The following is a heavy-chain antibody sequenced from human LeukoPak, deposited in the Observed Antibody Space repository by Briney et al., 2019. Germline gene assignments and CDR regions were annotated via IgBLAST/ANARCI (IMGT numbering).Heavy chain of an antibody. D-gene: IGHD4-17*01. CDR2: ISGSGGRT. CDR1: GFTFSSYA. CDR3: AKTLELYGDSLTDH. J-gene: IGHJ4*02. V-gene: IGHV3-23*01. Sequence: GGSLRLSCAASGFTFSSYAMSWVRQAPGKGLEWVSAISGSGGRTNYADSVKGRFTISRDNSKNTLYLQMNSLRAEDTAVYYCAKTLELYGDSLTDHWGQGTLVTVSS.